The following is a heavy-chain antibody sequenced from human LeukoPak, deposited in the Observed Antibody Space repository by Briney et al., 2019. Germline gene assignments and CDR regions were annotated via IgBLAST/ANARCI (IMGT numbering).Heavy chain of an antibody. D-gene: IGHD2-8*01. J-gene: IGHJ4*02. V-gene: IGHV1-69*13. Sequence: ASVKVSCKASGGTFSSYAISWVRQAPGQGLEWMGGIVPIFGTANYAQKFQGRVTITADESTSTAYMELSSLRSEDTAVYYCARVGCTNGVCYWLGSLDYWGQGTLVTVSS. CDR1: GGTFSSYA. CDR3: ARVGCTNGVCYWLGSLDY. CDR2: IVPIFGTA.